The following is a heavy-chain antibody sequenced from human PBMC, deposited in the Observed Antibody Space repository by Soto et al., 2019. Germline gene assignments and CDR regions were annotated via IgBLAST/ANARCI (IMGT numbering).Heavy chain of an antibody. D-gene: IGHD3-9*01. CDR1: GYTFTSYG. Sequence: ASVKVSCKASGYTFTSYGISWVRQAPGQGLEWMGWISAYNGNTNYAQKLQGRVTMTTDTSTSTAYMELRSLRSDDTAVYYCARRGPDFDWLTDYYYYGIDVWGQGTTVTVSS. V-gene: IGHV1-18*01. J-gene: IGHJ6*02. CDR2: ISAYNGNT. CDR3: ARRGPDFDWLTDYYYYGIDV.